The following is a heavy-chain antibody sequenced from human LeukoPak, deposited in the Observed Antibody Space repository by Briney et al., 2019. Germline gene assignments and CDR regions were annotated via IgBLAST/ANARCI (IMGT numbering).Heavy chain of an antibody. Sequence: ASVKVSCKASGYTFTGHYMHWVRQAPGQGLEWMGWINPNSGGTNYAQKFQGWVTMTRDTSISTAYMELSRLRSDDTAVYYCAREGGGRLSGSPDAFDIWGQGTMVTVSS. J-gene: IGHJ3*02. CDR1: GYTFTGHY. V-gene: IGHV1-2*04. CDR2: INPNSGGT. CDR3: AREGGGRLSGSPDAFDI. D-gene: IGHD5-12*01.